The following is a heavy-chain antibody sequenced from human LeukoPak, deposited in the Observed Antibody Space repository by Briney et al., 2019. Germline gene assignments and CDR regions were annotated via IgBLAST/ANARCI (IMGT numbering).Heavy chain of an antibody. Sequence: SETLSLTCSVSGYSIRSGYDWGWIRQAPGKGLECIGIINYSGRTYDNPSLKSRVTISIDTSKNQIFLKLRSTTAADTAHYYCARAEINDYNRYWGQGILVVVSS. V-gene: IGHV4-38-2*01. CDR2: INYSGRT. J-gene: IGHJ4*02. D-gene: IGHD4-11*01. CDR1: GYSIRSGYD. CDR3: ARAEINDYNRY.